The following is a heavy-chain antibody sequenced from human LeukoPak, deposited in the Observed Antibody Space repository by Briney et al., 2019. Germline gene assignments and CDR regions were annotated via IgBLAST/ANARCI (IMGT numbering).Heavy chain of an antibody. CDR2: IYSGGTT. Sequence: GGSLRLSCAAPGFSVSGNFMSWVRQAPGKGLEWVSVIYSGGTTYYADSVRGRFTISRDNYKNTLYLQMNSLRAEDTAVYYCARDGYGNNYMDVWGKGTTVIVSS. V-gene: IGHV3-53*01. CDR3: ARDGYGNNYMDV. J-gene: IGHJ6*03. D-gene: IGHD5-18*01. CDR1: GFSVSGNF.